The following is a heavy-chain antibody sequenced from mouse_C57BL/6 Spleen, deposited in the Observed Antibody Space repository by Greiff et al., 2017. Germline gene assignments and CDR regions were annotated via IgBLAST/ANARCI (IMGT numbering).Heavy chain of an antibody. V-gene: IGHV14-4*01. CDR3: TTPYYGSSYGYFDV. D-gene: IGHD1-1*01. Sequence: EVQLQQSGAELVRPGASVKLSCTASGFNIKDDYMHWVKQRPEQGLEWIGGSDPENGDPESASKFQGKATITADTSSNTAYLQLSSPTSEDTAVYYCTTPYYGSSYGYFDVWGTGTTVTVSS. CDR1: GFNIKDDY. CDR2: SDPENGDP. J-gene: IGHJ1*03.